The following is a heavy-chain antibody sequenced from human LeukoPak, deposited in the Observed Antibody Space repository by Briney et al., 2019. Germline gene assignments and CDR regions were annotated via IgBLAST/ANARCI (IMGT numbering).Heavy chain of an antibody. CDR2: IYYIGRT. Sequence: PSETLSLTYTVSGGSINSYYWSWIRQPPGKGLEWIGSIYYIGRTNYNPSLKSRVTLSVDTSKNQFSLKLTSVTAADTAVYYCARGSSHFDYWGQGILVTVSS. D-gene: IGHD6-13*01. CDR3: ARGSSHFDY. J-gene: IGHJ4*02. CDR1: GGSINSYY. V-gene: IGHV4-59*01.